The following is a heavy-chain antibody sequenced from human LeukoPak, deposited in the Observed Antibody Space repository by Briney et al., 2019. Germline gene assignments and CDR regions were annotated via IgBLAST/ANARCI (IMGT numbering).Heavy chain of an antibody. J-gene: IGHJ3*02. CDR3: AKGRRGYSYGSVAFDI. Sequence: PGGSLRLSCAASGFTFDDYAMHWVRQAPGKGLEWVSGVSWNSGSIGYADSVKGRFTISRDNAKNSLYLQMNSLRAEDTALYYCAKGRRGYSYGSVAFDIWGQGTMVTVSS. CDR1: GFTFDDYA. CDR2: VSWNSGSI. D-gene: IGHD5-18*01. V-gene: IGHV3-9*01.